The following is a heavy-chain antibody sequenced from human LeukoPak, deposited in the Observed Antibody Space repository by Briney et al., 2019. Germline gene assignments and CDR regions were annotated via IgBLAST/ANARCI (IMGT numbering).Heavy chain of an antibody. V-gene: IGHV4-34*01. Sequence: RSSETLSLTCAVYGGSFSGYYWSWIRQPPGKGLEWIGEINHSGSTNYNPSLKSRVTISVDTSKNQFSLKLSSVTAADTAVYYCARVRREYSYGTGIFDSWGQGTLVTVSS. J-gene: IGHJ4*02. CDR2: INHSGST. CDR3: ARVRREYSYGTGIFDS. D-gene: IGHD5-18*01. CDR1: GGSFSGYY.